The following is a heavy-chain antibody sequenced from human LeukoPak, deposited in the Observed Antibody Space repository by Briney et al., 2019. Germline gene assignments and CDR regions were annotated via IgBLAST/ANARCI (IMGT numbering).Heavy chain of an antibody. J-gene: IGHJ4*02. CDR1: GFTISNYH. Sequence: GGSLRLSCAASGFTISNYHTNWVRQAPWKGLEWVSVIYSGGTTYYADSVKGRFTISRDNSKNTLYLQMNSLRAEDTAVYYCATKRGYNYGLDYWGQGTLVTVSP. CDR2: IYSGGTT. CDR3: ATKRGYNYGLDY. D-gene: IGHD5-18*01. V-gene: IGHV3-53*01.